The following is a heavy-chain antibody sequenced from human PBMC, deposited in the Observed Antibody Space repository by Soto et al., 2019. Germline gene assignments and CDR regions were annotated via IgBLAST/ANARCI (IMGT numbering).Heavy chain of an antibody. CDR1: GGSISSGDYY. CDR2: IYYSGST. Sequence: QVQLQESGPGLVKPSQTLSLTCTFSGGSISSGDYYWGWIRQPPGKGLEWIGYIYYSGSTYYNPSLKSRVTLSVDQSKNQFSLKLSSVTAADTAVYYGARVSAAGTSIQHWGQGTLVTVSS. V-gene: IGHV4-30-4*01. CDR3: ARVSAAGTSIQH. J-gene: IGHJ1*01. D-gene: IGHD6-13*01.